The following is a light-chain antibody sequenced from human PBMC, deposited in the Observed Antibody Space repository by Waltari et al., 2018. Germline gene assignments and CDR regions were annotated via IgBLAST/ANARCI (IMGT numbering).Light chain of an antibody. CDR2: SND. Sequence: QSVLTQPPSASGTPGQRVTVSCSGSSSNIGKNTVNWYQQLPGTAPKLLINSNDHRPSGVSDRFSGSKSGTSASLAISGIQSEDEADYYCAAWDDSLNGYWVFGGGTKLTVL. J-gene: IGLJ3*02. V-gene: IGLV1-44*01. CDR1: SSNIGKNT. CDR3: AAWDDSLNGYWV.